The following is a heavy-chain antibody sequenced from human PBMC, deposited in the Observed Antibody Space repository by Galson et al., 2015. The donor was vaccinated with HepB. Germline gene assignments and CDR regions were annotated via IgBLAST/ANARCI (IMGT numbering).Heavy chain of an antibody. V-gene: IGHV6-1*01. CDR1: GDSVSSNSAA. D-gene: IGHD3-22*01. J-gene: IGHJ6*03. CDR3: AREGFTTSNYYYYMAV. CDR2: TYYMSKWYN. Sequence: CAISGDSVSSNSAAWNWIRQSPSRGLEWLGRTYYMSKWYNDYAESVKSRISINPDTSKNQFSLQLNSVTPEDTAVYYCAREGFTTSNYYYYMAVWGTGTPVTVSS.